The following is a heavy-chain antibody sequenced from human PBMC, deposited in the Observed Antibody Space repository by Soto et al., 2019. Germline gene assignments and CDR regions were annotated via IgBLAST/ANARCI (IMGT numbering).Heavy chain of an antibody. CDR2: INAGNGNT. V-gene: IGHV1-3*01. CDR3: ARNWNYEGFDY. Sequence: ASVKVSCKASGYTFTIYAMHWVRQAPGQRLEWMGWINAGNGNTKYSQKFQGRVTITRDTSASTAYMELSSLRSEDTAVYYCARNWNYEGFDYWGQGTLVTVSS. J-gene: IGHJ4*02. D-gene: IGHD1-7*01. CDR1: GYTFTIYA.